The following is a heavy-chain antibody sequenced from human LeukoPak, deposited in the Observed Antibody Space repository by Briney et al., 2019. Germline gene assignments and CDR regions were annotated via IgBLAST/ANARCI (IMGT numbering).Heavy chain of an antibody. CDR2: ISSSSSYI. CDR1: GLTFSSYS. Sequence: GGSLRLSCAASGLTFSSYSMNWVRQAPGKGLEWVSSISSSSSYIYYADSVKGRFTISRDNAKNSLYLQMNSLRAEDTAVYYCARFYGDYGSGYWGQGTLVTVSS. J-gene: IGHJ4*02. D-gene: IGHD4-17*01. CDR3: ARFYGDYGSGY. V-gene: IGHV3-21*01.